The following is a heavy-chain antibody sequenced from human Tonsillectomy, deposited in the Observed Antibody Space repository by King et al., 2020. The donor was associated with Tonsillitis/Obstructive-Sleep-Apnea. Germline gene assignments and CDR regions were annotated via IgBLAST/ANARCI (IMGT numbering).Heavy chain of an antibody. V-gene: IGHV2-70*11. Sequence: VTLKESGPALVKPTQTLTLTCTFSGFSLSTSGICVIWIRQPPGKALECLARIDWDDDKYYSTSLKTRLTISKDTSKNQVVLTMTNMDPVDTATYYCARRGPGGPVDFDYWGQGTLVTVSS. CDR1: GFSLSTSGIC. D-gene: IGHD3-16*01. J-gene: IGHJ4*02. CDR2: IDWDDDK. CDR3: ARRGPGGPVDFDY.